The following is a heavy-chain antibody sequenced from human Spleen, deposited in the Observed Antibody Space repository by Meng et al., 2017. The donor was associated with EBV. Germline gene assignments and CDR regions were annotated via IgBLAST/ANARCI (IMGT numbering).Heavy chain of an antibody. CDR1: VFIFSGFA. J-gene: IGHJ4*02. D-gene: IGHD3/OR15-3a*01. CDR2: ISGNTITT. CDR3: AKMNYDFLTGYDFYFDY. Sequence: EVHLLESXGGLVQPGXSLRCSXAAFVFIFSGFAMTWVRQAPGKGLEWVAVISGNTITTYYADSVKGRFTISRDNSKNTLYLQMNSLRAEDTAVYYCAKMNYDFLTGYDFYFDYWGQGTLVTVSA. V-gene: IGHV3-23*01.